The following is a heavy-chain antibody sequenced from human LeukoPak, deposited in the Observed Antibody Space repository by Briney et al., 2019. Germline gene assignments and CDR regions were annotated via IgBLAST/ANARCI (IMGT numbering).Heavy chain of an antibody. D-gene: IGHD2-15*01. CDR2: ISPYDGNT. CDR1: GYTFITFG. Sequence: GASVKVSCKASGYTFITFGVSWVRQAPGQGLERMGWISPYDGNTNYAQKFQGRVTMTTDTSTNTAYMQLRSLRSDDTAVYYCARDVFFCRGDSCSPLYYFDYWGQGTLVTVSS. V-gene: IGHV1-18*01. CDR3: ARDVFFCRGDSCSPLYYFDY. J-gene: IGHJ4*02.